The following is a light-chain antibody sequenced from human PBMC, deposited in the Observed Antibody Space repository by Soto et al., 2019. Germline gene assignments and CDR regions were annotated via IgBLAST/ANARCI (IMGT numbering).Light chain of an antibody. CDR1: SGSIASNY. CDR3: QSYDSSNLAV. CDR2: EDN. J-gene: IGLJ7*01. Sequence: NFMLTQPHSVSESPGKTVTISCTGSSGSIASNYVQWYQQRPGSAPTTVIYEDNQRPSGVPDRFSDSIDSSSNSASLTISGLQTEDEADFYCQSYDSSNLAVFGGGTQLTVL. V-gene: IGLV6-57*02.